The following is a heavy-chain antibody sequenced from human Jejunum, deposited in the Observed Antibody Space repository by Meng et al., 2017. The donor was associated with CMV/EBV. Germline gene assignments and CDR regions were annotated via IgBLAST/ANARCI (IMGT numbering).Heavy chain of an antibody. D-gene: IGHD2-2*01. V-gene: IGHV3-74*03. CDR2: INNDGGTT. J-gene: IGHJ4*02. CDR3: AREGCTSTTCYPLSDVYL. Sequence: FSDYWMHWVRQAPGKGLVWVSRINNDGGTTVYADSVKGRFTISRDNAKNTLSLQMNSLRGEDTAVYYCAREGCTSTTCYPLSDVYLWGQGTLVTVSS. CDR1: FSDYW.